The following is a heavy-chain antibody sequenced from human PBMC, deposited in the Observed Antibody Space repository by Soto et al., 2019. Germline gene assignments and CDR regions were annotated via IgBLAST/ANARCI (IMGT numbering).Heavy chain of an antibody. D-gene: IGHD6-19*01. CDR2: IYYSGST. J-gene: IGHJ4*02. V-gene: IGHV4-39*01. Sequence: PSETLSLTCIVSGGSMSSSSHYWGWIRQPPGKGLEWIGSIYYSGSTYYNPSLKSRVTISADTSKNQFSLKLNSLTAADTAVYYCVGSGRCETPQDYWGQGTLVTVSS. CDR3: VGSGRCETPQDY. CDR1: GGSMSSSSHY.